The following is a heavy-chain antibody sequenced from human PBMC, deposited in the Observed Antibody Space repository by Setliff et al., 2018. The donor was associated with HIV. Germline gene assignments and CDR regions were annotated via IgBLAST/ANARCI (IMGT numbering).Heavy chain of an antibody. J-gene: IGHJ5*02. Sequence: SETLSLTCIVSGDSISSGSYYWIWIRLPAGKGLEWIGQIHTTGRTNYNPSLKSRVTISMDTSKNQFSLNLNSVTATDTAVYYCAKRTFGSGRLDPWGQGTLVTVSS. CDR2: IHTTGRT. CDR3: AKRTFGSGRLDP. CDR1: GDSISSGSYY. V-gene: IGHV4-61*09. D-gene: IGHD3-16*01.